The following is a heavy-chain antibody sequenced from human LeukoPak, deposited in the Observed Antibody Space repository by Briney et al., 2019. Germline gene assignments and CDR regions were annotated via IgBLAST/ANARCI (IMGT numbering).Heavy chain of an antibody. CDR3: ARAGDEVPTYFDY. CDR2: ISAYNVDT. Sequence: GAPVNVSCKASGYTFISYGMSWIRQAPGQGVEWMGWISAYNVDTKYTQKFQGRVTMTTDTSTTTAYMDLRSLTSDDTAVYYCARAGDEVPTYFDYWGQGTLVTVSS. J-gene: IGHJ4*02. V-gene: IGHV1-18*01. D-gene: IGHD3-16*01. CDR1: GYTFISYG.